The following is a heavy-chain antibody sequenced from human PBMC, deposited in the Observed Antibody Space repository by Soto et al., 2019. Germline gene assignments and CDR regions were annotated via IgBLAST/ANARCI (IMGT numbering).Heavy chain of an antibody. Sequence: QVRLVQSGAEVKKPGSSVKVSCKASGGTFSSYTFSWVRQAPGQGLEWMGGIIPIFGTPDYAQRFQGRVTITADESTSTAYMELSSLRSEDTAVYYCASWPGKELLYYYSMDVWGQGTTVTVSS. CDR2: IIPIFGTP. CDR1: GGTFSSYT. CDR3: ASWPGKELLYYYSMDV. V-gene: IGHV1-69*01. D-gene: IGHD3-10*01. J-gene: IGHJ6*02.